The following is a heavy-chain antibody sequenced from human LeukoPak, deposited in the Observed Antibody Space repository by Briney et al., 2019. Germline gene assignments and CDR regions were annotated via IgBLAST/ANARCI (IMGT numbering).Heavy chain of an antibody. CDR3: ITRRGY. CDR2: IKSKFDGGTT. CDR1: GFTFSGYW. D-gene: IGHD3-10*01. Sequence: PGGSLRLSCAASGFTFSGYWMRWVRQAPGKGLEWVGRIKSKFDGGTTDYAAPVKGRFTISRDDSKNTLYLQMNSLKIEDTAVYYCITRRGYWGQGTLVTVSS. V-gene: IGHV3-15*01. J-gene: IGHJ4*02.